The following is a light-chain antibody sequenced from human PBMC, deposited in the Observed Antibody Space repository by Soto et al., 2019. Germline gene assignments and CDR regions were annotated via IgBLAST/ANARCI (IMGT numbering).Light chain of an antibody. Sequence: DIQITHSPSTLSASVVDRVTITCLASQSISGWLAWYQQEPGKAPQLLIYDASSLESGVPSRFSGSGSGTDFTLTISSLQPEDFATYYCQQFNNYPLTFGGGTKVDIK. J-gene: IGKJ4*01. CDR1: QSISGW. V-gene: IGKV1-5*01. CDR3: QQFNNYPLT. CDR2: DAS.